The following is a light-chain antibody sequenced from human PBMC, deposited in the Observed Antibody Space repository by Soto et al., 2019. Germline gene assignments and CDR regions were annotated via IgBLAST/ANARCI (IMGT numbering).Light chain of an antibody. Sequence: EIQMPQTPSSLSASVRYRVTITCRVSQSISIYLNWYQQKPGKAPKLLIYAASSLQSGVPSRFSGSGSGTDFTLTISSLQPEDFATYYCQQSYSTLAPTFGGGTKVDIK. V-gene: IGKV1-39*01. CDR2: AAS. J-gene: IGKJ4*01. CDR3: QQSYSTLAPT. CDR1: QSISIY.